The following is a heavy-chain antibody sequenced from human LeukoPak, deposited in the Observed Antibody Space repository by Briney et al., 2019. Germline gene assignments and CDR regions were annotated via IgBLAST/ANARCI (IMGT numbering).Heavy chain of an antibody. J-gene: IGHJ4*02. Sequence: GGSLRLSCAASGFTFSSYAMHWVRQAPGKGLEYVLAISSNGGSTYYANSVKGRFTISRDNSKNTLYLQMGSLRAEDMAVYYCARVSGGPTFDYWGQGTLVTVSS. D-gene: IGHD3-16*01. CDR1: GFTFSSYA. CDR2: ISSNGGST. V-gene: IGHV3-64*01. CDR3: ARVSGGPTFDY.